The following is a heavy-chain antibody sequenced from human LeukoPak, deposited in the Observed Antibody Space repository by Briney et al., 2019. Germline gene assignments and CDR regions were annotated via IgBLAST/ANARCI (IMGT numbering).Heavy chain of an antibody. CDR3: ARLASRSY. J-gene: IGHJ4*02. V-gene: IGHV3-53*01. CDR1: GFTVSTNF. CDR2: IYADGGT. Sequence: GGSLRLSCAVSGFTVSTNFMSWVRQAPGKGPEWVSIIYADGGTKYADSVKGRFTISRDTSKNTFSLQMNNLRAEDTAVYCCARLASRSYWGQGTLVAVSS. D-gene: IGHD6-6*01.